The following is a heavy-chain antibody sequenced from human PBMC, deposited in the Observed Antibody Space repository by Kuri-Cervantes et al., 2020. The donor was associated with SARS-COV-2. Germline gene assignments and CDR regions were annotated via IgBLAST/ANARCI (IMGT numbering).Heavy chain of an antibody. CDR1: GGSISRYY. J-gene: IGHJ2*01. Sequence: SETLSLTCTVSGGSISRYYWSWIRQPPGKGLEWIGNIYYSGSTNYNPSLKSRVTISVDTSKNQFSLKLSSVTAADTAVYYCARDSPGRYYDSSGYAPWPRYFDLWGRGTLVTVSS. CDR2: IYYSGST. CDR3: ARDSPGRYYDSSGYAPWPRYFDL. V-gene: IGHV4-59*01. D-gene: IGHD3-22*01.